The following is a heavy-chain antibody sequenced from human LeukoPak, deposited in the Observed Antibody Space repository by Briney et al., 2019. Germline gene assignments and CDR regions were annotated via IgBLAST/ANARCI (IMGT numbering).Heavy chain of an antibody. V-gene: IGHV1-18*01. Sequence: ASVKVSCKASGYTFTSYGISWVRQAPGQGLEWMGWISAYNGNTNYAQKLQGRVTMTTDTSTSTAYMELRSLRSDDTAVYYCARSTGRKATYSSSWYAYNFDYWGQGTLVTVSP. J-gene: IGHJ4*02. CDR3: ARSTGRKATYSSSWYAYNFDY. CDR2: ISAYNGNT. D-gene: IGHD6-13*01. CDR1: GYTFTSYG.